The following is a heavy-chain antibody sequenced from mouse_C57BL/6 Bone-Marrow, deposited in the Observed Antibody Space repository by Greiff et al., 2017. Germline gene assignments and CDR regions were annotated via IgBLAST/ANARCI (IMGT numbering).Heavy chain of an antibody. CDR2: IDPSDSYT. J-gene: IGHJ2*01. Sequence: VQLQQPGAELVKPGASVKLSCKASGYTFTSYWMQWVKQRPGQGLAWSGEIDPSDSYTNYNQKFKGKATLTVDTSSSTAYMQLSSLTSEDSAVYYCAREGYDYDYIDYWGQGTTLTVSS. D-gene: IGHD2-4*01. CDR3: AREGYDYDYIDY. V-gene: IGHV1-50*01. CDR1: GYTFTSYW.